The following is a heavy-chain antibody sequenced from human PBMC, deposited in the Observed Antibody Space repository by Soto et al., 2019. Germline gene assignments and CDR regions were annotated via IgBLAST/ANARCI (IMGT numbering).Heavy chain of an antibody. CDR1: GVTFSSYG. Sequence: GGSLRLSCAASGVTFSSYGMHWVRQAPGKGLEWVAVIWYDGSNKYYADSVKGRFTISRDNSKNTLYLQMNSLRAEDTAVYYCARDPVSNYDFWSGPGWFDPWGQGTLVTVSS. V-gene: IGHV3-33*01. D-gene: IGHD3-3*01. CDR3: ARDPVSNYDFWSGPGWFDP. CDR2: IWYDGSNK. J-gene: IGHJ5*02.